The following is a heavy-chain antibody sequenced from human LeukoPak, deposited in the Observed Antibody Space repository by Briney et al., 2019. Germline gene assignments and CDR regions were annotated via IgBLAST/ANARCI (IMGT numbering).Heavy chain of an antibody. CDR3: ARSLRLGELST. Sequence: SETLSLTCTVSGYSISSGYYWGWIRQPPGKGLEWIGYIYYSGSTNYDPSLKSRVTISVDTSKNQFSLKLSSVTAADTAVYYCARSLRLGELSTWGQGTLVTVSS. J-gene: IGHJ5*02. CDR2: IYYSGST. V-gene: IGHV4-61*01. D-gene: IGHD3-16*02. CDR1: GYSISSGYY.